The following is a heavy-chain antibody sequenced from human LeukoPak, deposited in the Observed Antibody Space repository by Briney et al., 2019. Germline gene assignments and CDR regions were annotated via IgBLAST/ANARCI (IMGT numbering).Heavy chain of an antibody. CDR3: ARPLEGYCSSTSCYGPNWFDP. J-gene: IGHJ5*02. CDR2: ISAYNGNT. D-gene: IGHD2-2*01. CDR1: GYTFTSYG. V-gene: IGHV1-18*01. Sequence: GASVKVSCKASGYTFTSYGISWVRQAPGQGLEWMGWISAYNGNTNYAQKLQGRVTMTTDTSTSTAYMELRSLRSDDTAVYYCARPLEGYCSSTSCYGPNWFDPWGQGTLVTVSS.